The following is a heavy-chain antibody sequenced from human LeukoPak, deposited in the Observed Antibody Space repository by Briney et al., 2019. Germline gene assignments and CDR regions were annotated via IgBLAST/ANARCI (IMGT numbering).Heavy chain of an antibody. Sequence: SETLSLTCAVYGGPFSGYYWSWIRQPPGKGLEWIGEINHSGSTNYNPSLKSQVTISVDTSKNQFSLKLSSVIAADTAVYYCARGGSSGWNSDVFDYWGQGTLVTVSS. J-gene: IGHJ4*02. V-gene: IGHV4-34*01. CDR2: INHSGST. D-gene: IGHD6-19*01. CDR3: ARGGSSGWNSDVFDY. CDR1: GGPFSGYY.